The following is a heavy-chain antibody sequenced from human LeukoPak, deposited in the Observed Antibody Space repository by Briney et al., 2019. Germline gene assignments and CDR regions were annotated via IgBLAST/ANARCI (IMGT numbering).Heavy chain of an antibody. Sequence: APVKVSCKASGYTFTSYGISWVRQAPGQGLEWMGWVSAYNGNTNYAQKLQGRVTMTTDTSTSTAYVELRSLRSDDTAVYYCARSFCSGGSCQDYWGQGTLVTVSS. CDR2: VSAYNGNT. CDR3: ARSFCSGGSCQDY. V-gene: IGHV1-18*01. D-gene: IGHD2-15*01. CDR1: GYTFTSYG. J-gene: IGHJ4*02.